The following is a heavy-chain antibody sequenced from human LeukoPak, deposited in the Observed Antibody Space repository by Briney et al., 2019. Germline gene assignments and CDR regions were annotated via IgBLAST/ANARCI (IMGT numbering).Heavy chain of an antibody. V-gene: IGHV3-30*02. CDR1: GFTFSSYG. CDR2: MRYDGSNK. D-gene: IGHD5-18*01. J-gene: IGHJ4*02. Sequence: GGSLRLSCAASGFTFSSYGMHWVRQAPGKGLEWVALMRYDGSNKYYADSVKGRFTISRDNSKNTLYLQMNSLRAEDTAVYYCAKDPGIQIWSEYYFDYWGQGTLVTVSS. CDR3: AKDPGIQIWSEYYFDY.